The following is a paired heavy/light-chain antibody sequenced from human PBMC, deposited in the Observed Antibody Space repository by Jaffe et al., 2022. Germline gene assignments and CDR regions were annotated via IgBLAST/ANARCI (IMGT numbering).Heavy chain of an antibody. V-gene: IGHV1-2*06. CDR2: INPNSGGT. J-gene: IGHJ2*01. Sequence: QVQLVQSGAEVKKPGASVKVSCKASGYTFTGYYMHWVRQAPGQGLEWMGRINPNSGGTNYAQKFQGRVTMTRDTSISTAYMELSRLRSDDTAVYYCARGRGLGYCSGGSCYARYFDLWGRGTLVTVSS. CDR3: ARGRGLGYCSGGSCYARYFDL. CDR1: GYTFTGYY. D-gene: IGHD2-15*01.
Light chain of an antibody. CDR2: GAS. V-gene: IGKV3-15*01. Sequence: EIVMTQSPATLSVSPGERATLSCRASQSVSSNLAWYQQKPGQAPRLLIYGASTRATGIPARFSGSGSGTEFTLTISSLQSEDFAVYYCQQYNNWPRGLTFGGGTKVEIK. CDR3: QQYNNWPRGLT. CDR1: QSVSSN. J-gene: IGKJ4*01.